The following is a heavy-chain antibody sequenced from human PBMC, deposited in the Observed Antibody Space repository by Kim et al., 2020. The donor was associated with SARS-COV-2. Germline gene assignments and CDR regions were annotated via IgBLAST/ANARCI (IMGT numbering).Heavy chain of an antibody. CDR1: GFTFDDYA. CDR3: AKDIRSSGTFDY. Sequence: GGSLRLSFAASGFTFDDYAMHWVRQAPGKGLEWVSLISGDGGSTYYADSVKGRFTISRDNSKNSLYLQMNSLRTEDTALYYCAKDIRSSGTFDYWGQGTLVTVSS. CDR2: ISGDGGST. D-gene: IGHD6-19*01. V-gene: IGHV3-43*02. J-gene: IGHJ4*02.